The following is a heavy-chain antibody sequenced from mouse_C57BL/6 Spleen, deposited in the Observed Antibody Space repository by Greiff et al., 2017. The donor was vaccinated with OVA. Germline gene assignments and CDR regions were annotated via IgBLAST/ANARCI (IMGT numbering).Heavy chain of an antibody. CDR1: GYTFTDYE. D-gene: IGHD2-4*01. V-gene: IGHV1-15*01. J-gene: IGHJ2*01. CDR2: IDPETGGT. CDR3: TRYDYDVGY. Sequence: QVQLQQSGAELVRPGASVTLSCKASGYTFTDYEMHWVKQTPVHGLEWIGAIDPETGGTAYNQKFKGKAILTADKSSSTAYMELRSLTSEDSAVYYCTRYDYDVGYWGQGTTRTVSS.